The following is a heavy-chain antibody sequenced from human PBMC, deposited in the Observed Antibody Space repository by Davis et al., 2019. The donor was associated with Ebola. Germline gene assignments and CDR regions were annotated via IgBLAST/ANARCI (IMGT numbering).Heavy chain of an antibody. CDR3: AVWFTTVTTESGY. CDR1: GGSISSSSFY. J-gene: IGHJ4*02. CDR2: IYYSGST. V-gene: IGHV4-39*01. Sequence: MPSETLSLTCTVSGGSISSSSFYGGWIRQPPGKGLEWIGSIYYSGSTYYNPSLQSRVTISVDTSKNQFSLKLNSVTAADTAVYYCAVWFTTVTTESGYWGQGTLVTVSS. D-gene: IGHD4-17*01.